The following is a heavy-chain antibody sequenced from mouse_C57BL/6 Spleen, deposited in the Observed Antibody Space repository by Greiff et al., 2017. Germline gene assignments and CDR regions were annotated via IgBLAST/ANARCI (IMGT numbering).Heavy chain of an antibody. CDR2: IDPSDSYT. Sequence: QVQLQQPGAELVKPGASVKLSCKASGYTFTSYWMQWVKQRPGQGLEWIGEIDPSDSYTNYNQKFKGKATLTVDTSSSTAYMQLSSLTSEDSAVYYCARAFYYYGSSYDYWGKGTTLTVSS. D-gene: IGHD1-1*01. J-gene: IGHJ2*01. V-gene: IGHV1-50*01. CDR3: ARAFYYYGSSYDY. CDR1: GYTFTSYW.